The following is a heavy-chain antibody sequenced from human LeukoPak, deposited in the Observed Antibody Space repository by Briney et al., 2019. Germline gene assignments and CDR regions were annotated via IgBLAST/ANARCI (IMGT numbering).Heavy chain of an antibody. D-gene: IGHD2-2*01. J-gene: IGHJ5*02. CDR2: IIPIFGTA. CDR3: AREVLEDIVVVPAASPFDP. Sequence: SVKVSCKASGGTFSSYAISWVRQAPGQGLEWMGGIIPIFGTANYAQKFQGRVTITADESTSTAYMELSSLRSEDTAVYYCAREVLEDIVVVPAASPFDPWGQGTLVTVSS. V-gene: IGHV1-69*13. CDR1: GGTFSSYA.